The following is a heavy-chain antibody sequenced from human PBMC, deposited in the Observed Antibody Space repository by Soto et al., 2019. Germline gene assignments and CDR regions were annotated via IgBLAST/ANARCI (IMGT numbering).Heavy chain of an antibody. CDR1: GFTFSSYA. CDR3: AKDGSCGGTRSDYFDY. V-gene: IGHV3-23*01. J-gene: IGHJ4*02. D-gene: IGHD2-2*03. CDR2: ISGSGGST. Sequence: EVQLLESGGGLVQPGGSLRLSCAASGFTFSSYAMSWVRQAPGKGLEWVSAISGSGGSTYYADSVKGRFTISRDNSKNTLYLQMNSLRAEDTAVYYCAKDGSCGGTRSDYFDYWGQGTLVTVSS.